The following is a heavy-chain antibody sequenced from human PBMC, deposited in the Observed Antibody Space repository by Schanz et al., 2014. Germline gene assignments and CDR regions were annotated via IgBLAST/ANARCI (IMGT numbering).Heavy chain of an antibody. D-gene: IGHD2-21*01. CDR2: ISGSGGST. J-gene: IGHJ2*01. CDR3: AKGQGAVINNWYFDL. CDR1: GFTFRGYA. Sequence: EVQLLESGGDLVQPGGSLRLSCVVSGFTFRGYALSWVRQAPGKGLAWVSAISGSGGSTYYADSVKGRFTISRDNSINTLSLQMNSLSADDTAVYYCAKGQGAVINNWYFDLWGRGTLVTVSS. V-gene: IGHV3-23*01.